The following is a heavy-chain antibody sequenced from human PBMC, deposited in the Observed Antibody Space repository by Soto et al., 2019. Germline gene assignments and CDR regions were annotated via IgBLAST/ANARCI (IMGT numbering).Heavy chain of an antibody. D-gene: IGHD3-22*01. Sequence: QVQLQESGPGLVKPSQTLSLTCTVSGGSISSGGYYWSWIRQHPGKGLEWIGYIYYSGSTYYNPSLASRINISLDTSNNQFSLWLCSVTAADTAVYYCARVEMHQYYYDTSGFGGCLFDPWGQGTLVTVSS. CDR3: ARVEMHQYYYDTSGFGGCLFDP. J-gene: IGHJ5*02. CDR1: GGSISSGGYY. CDR2: IYYSGST. V-gene: IGHV4-31*03.